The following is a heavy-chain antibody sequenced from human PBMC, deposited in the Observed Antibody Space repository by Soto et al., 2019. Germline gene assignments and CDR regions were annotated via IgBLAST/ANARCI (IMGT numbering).Heavy chain of an antibody. D-gene: IGHD3-16*01. CDR2: IKQDGSEK. CDR1: GFTFSTYA. Sequence: PGGSLRLSCATSGFTFSTYAMHWVRQAPGKGLEWVANIKQDGSEKYYVDSVKGRFTISRDNAKNSLYLQMNSLRAEDTAVYYCARELGGLDAFDIWGQGTLVTVSS. J-gene: IGHJ3*02. V-gene: IGHV3-7*01. CDR3: ARELGGLDAFDI.